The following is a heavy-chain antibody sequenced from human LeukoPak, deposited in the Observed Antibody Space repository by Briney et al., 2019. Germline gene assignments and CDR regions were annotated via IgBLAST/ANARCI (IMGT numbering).Heavy chain of an antibody. D-gene: IGHD6-13*01. V-gene: IGHV4-39*07. Sequence: SSETLSLTCTVSGGSISSSSYYWGWIRQPPGKGLEWIGSIYYSGSTYYNPSLKSRVTISVDTSKNQFSLKLSSVTAADTAVYYCARAHLSSSWSLFDYWGQGTLVTVSS. CDR2: IYYSGST. J-gene: IGHJ4*02. CDR3: ARAHLSSSWSLFDY. CDR1: GGSISSSSYY.